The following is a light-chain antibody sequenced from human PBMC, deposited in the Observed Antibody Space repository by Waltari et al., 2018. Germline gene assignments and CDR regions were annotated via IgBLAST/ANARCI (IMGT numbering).Light chain of an antibody. CDR1: QDVTNH. Sequence: DTQMTQSPSSVSASVGDRVTITCRASQDVTNHLAWFQQKPGRAPKVLIFDVSTLQSGVPSRFSGSGSGTEFSLTINSLQPEDFATYYCQQGDSLPPTFGQGTKVEIK. V-gene: IGKV1-12*01. J-gene: IGKJ1*01. CDR2: DVS. CDR3: QQGDSLPPT.